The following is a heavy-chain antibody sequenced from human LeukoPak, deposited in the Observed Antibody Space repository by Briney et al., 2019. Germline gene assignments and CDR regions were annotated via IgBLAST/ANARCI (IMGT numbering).Heavy chain of an antibody. Sequence: ASVKVSCKASGYTFTSYDINWVRQATGQGLEWMGWMNPNSGNTGYAQKFQGRVTMTRNTSISTAYMELSSLRSEDTAVYYCARAFSYDYVWGSYRSHEHLPDYWGQGTVVTVSS. CDR1: GYTFTSYD. CDR2: MNPNSGNT. CDR3: ARAFSYDYVWGSYRSHEHLPDY. V-gene: IGHV1-8*01. D-gene: IGHD3-16*02. J-gene: IGHJ4*02.